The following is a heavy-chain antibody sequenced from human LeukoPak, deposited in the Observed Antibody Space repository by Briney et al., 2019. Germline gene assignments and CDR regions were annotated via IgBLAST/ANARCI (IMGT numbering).Heavy chain of an antibody. CDR1: GFTFDDHA. CDR3: AKGITMVRGKYYYYGMDV. J-gene: IGHJ6*02. D-gene: IGHD3-10*01. CDR2: ISWNSGSI. Sequence: GGSLRLSCAASGFTFDDHAMRWVRQAPGKGLEWVSGISWNSGSIGYADSVKGRFTISRDNAKNSLYPQMNSLRAEDTALYYCAKGITMVRGKYYYYGMDVWGQGTTVTVSS. V-gene: IGHV3-9*01.